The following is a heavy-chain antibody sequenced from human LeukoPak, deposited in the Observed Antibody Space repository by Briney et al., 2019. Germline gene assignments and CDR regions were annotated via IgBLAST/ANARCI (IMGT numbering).Heavy chain of an antibody. J-gene: IGHJ6*04. D-gene: IGHD2-2*01. Sequence: SETLSLTCTVSGGSISSGGYYWSWIRQHPGKGLEWIGYIYYSGSTYYNPSLKSRVTISVDTSKNQFSLKLSSVTAADTAVYYCARGRGVVPAAIASYGMDVWGEGTTVTVSS. V-gene: IGHV4-31*03. CDR3: ARGRGVVPAAIASYGMDV. CDR1: GGSISSGGYY. CDR2: IYYSGST.